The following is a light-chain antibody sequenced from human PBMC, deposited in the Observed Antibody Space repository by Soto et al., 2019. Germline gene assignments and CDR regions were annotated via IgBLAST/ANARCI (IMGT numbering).Light chain of an antibody. CDR2: GAS. CDR3: QQYGSSGT. CDR1: QSVSSSY. V-gene: IGKV3-20*01. Sequence: EIVLTQSPGTLSLSPGERATLSCRASQSVSSSYLAWYQQKPGQAPRLLIYGASSRATGIPDRFSGSGSGTDFTLTISRLEPEDFAVYYCQQYGSSGTVGQGTKVDIK. J-gene: IGKJ1*01.